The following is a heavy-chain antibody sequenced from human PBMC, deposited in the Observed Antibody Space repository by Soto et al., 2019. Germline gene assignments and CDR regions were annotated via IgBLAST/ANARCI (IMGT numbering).Heavy chain of an antibody. CDR1: GFTFSSYA. CDR3: AKDPGYYGSGSTSWFDP. Sequence: ASGFTFSSYAMSWVRQAPGKGLEWVSAISGSGGSTYYADSVKGRFTISRDNSKNTLYLQMNSLRAEDTAVYYCAKDPGYYGSGSTSWFDPWGQGTLVTVSS. CDR2: ISGSGGST. V-gene: IGHV3-23*01. J-gene: IGHJ5*02. D-gene: IGHD3-10*01.